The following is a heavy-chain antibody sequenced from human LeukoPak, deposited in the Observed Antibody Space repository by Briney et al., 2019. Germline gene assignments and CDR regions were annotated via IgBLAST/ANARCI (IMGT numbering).Heavy chain of an antibody. D-gene: IGHD2-2*01. V-gene: IGHV4-30-2*01. Sequence: SQTLSLTCTVSGGSISSGGYYWSWIRQPPGKGLEWIGYISHSGSTYYNPSLRSRVTISVDRSKNQFSLKLSSVTAADTAVYYCASDLGYCSRTTCRYFDPSGQGTLLTVSA. J-gene: IGHJ5*02. CDR1: GGSISSGGYY. CDR3: ASDLGYCSRTTCRYFDP. CDR2: ISHSGST.